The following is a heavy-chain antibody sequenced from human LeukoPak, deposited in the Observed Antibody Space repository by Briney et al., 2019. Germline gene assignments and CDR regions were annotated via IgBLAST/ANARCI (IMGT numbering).Heavy chain of an antibody. Sequence: GGSLRLSCAASGFTFNSYAMSWVRQAPGKGLEWVSGISGGGGSTYYADSVKGRFTISRDNSKNTLYLQMNSLRADDTAAYYCAKGKTLVGVARYFDYWGQGTLVTVSS. J-gene: IGHJ4*02. D-gene: IGHD2-15*01. V-gene: IGHV3-23*01. CDR2: ISGGGGST. CDR1: GFTFNSYA. CDR3: AKGKTLVGVARYFDY.